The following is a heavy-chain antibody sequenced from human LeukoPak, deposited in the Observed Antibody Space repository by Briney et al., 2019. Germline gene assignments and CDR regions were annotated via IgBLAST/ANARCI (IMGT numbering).Heavy chain of an antibody. CDR3: AKGPSGSYSDF. CDR2: ISGSDDST. Sequence: GGSLRLFCAASGFTFSSYAMSWVRQAPGKGLEWVSAISGSDDSTYYADSVKGRFTISRDNSKNTLYLQMNSLRAEDTAVYYCAKGPSGSYSDFWGQGTLVTVSS. D-gene: IGHD1-26*01. CDR1: GFTFSSYA. V-gene: IGHV3-23*01. J-gene: IGHJ4*02.